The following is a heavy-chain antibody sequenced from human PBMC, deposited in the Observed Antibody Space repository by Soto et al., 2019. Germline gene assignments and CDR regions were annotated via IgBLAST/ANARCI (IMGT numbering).Heavy chain of an antibody. CDR1: GYTFTSYA. CDR2: INAGNGNT. D-gene: IGHD5-18*01. Sequence: QVQLVQSGAEVKKPGASVKVSCKASGYTFTSYAMHWVRQAPGQRLEWMGWINAGNGNTKYSQKFKGRVTITRDTSASKAYMELSSLRSEDTAVYYCARDPGYTYGYSWGQGTLVTVSS. V-gene: IGHV1-3*01. CDR3: ARDPGYTYGYS. J-gene: IGHJ4*02.